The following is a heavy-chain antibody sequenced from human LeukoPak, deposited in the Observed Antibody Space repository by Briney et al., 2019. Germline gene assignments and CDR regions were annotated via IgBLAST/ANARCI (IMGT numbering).Heavy chain of an antibody. CDR3: ARGRYNWNYGPYYYYMDV. D-gene: IGHD1-7*01. Sequence: SETLSLTCTVSGGSISSSSYYWGWIRQPPGKGLEWIGSIYYSGSTNYNPSLKSRVTISVDTSKNQFSLKLSSVTAADTAVYYCARGRYNWNYGPYYYYMDVWGKGTTVTVSS. J-gene: IGHJ6*03. CDR2: IYYSGST. CDR1: GGSISSSSYY. V-gene: IGHV4-39*07.